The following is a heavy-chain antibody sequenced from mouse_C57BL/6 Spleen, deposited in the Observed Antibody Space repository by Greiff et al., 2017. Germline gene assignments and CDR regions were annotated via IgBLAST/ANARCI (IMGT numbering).Heavy chain of an antibody. V-gene: IGHV1-52*01. J-gene: IGHJ3*01. CDR2: IDPSDSET. CDR1: GYTFTSYW. Sequence: QVQLQQPGAELVRPGSSVKLSCKASGYTFTSYWMHWVKQRPIQGLEWIGNIDPSDSETHYNQKFKDKATLTVDKSSSTAYMQLSSLTSEASAVYDCERSPHYYGSNRWFAYWGQGTLVTVSA. D-gene: IGHD1-1*01. CDR3: ERSPHYYGSNRWFAY.